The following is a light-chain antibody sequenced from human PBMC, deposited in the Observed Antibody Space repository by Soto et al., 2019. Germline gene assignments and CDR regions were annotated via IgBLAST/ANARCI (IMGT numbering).Light chain of an antibody. CDR2: EGS. CDR3: GSYTSGSSYV. V-gene: IGLV2-14*01. Sequence: QSVLTQPASVSGSPGQSITISCTGTSSDVGLYNYVSWYQQHPGKAPKLIIYEGSKRPSGVSNRFSGSKSGNTASLSVSGLQAEDEAHYYCGSYTSGSSYVFGTGTKVTVL. CDR1: SSDVGLYNY. J-gene: IGLJ1*01.